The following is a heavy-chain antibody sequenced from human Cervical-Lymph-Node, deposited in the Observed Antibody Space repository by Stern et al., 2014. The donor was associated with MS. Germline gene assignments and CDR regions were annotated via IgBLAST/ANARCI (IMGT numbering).Heavy chain of an antibody. CDR3: ARDKLDILSIAAALPHSPNWFDP. Sequence: QVQLVQSGAEVKKPGASVKVSCKASGYTFTSYYMHWVRQAPGQGLEWMGIINPSGGSTSYAQKFQGRVTMTTDTSTSTAYMELRSLRSDDTAVYYCARDKLDILSIAAALPHSPNWFDPWGQGTLVTVSS. D-gene: IGHD6-13*01. CDR1: GYTFTSYY. CDR2: INPSGGST. J-gene: IGHJ5*02. V-gene: IGHV1-46*01.